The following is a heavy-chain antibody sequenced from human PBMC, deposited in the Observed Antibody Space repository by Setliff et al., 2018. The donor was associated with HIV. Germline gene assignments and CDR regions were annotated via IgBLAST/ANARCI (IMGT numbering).Heavy chain of an antibody. Sequence: GGSLRLSCAASGFTFSSYAMSWVRQAPGKGLEWVSAISGSGSSTYYADSVKGRFTISRDNAKNSLYLQMNSLRAEDTAVYYCARSNCGGDCDAFDIWGRGTMVTVSS. CDR3: ARSNCGGDCDAFDI. CDR1: GFTFSSYA. J-gene: IGHJ3*02. CDR2: ISGSGSST. D-gene: IGHD2-21*02. V-gene: IGHV3-23*01.